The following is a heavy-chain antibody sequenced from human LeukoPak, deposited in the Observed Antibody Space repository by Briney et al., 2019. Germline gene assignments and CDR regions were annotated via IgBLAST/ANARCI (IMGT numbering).Heavy chain of an antibody. CDR2: IWYDGSNK. Sequence: PGGSLRLSCAASGFTFSSYGMHWVRQAPGKGLEWVAVIWYDGSNKYYADSVKGRFTISRDNSKNTLYLQMNSLRAEDTAVCYCARDRGLRLGELSLGFDYWGQGTLVTVSS. CDR1: GFTFSSYG. CDR3: ARDRGLRLGELSLGFDY. V-gene: IGHV3-33*01. J-gene: IGHJ4*02. D-gene: IGHD3-16*02.